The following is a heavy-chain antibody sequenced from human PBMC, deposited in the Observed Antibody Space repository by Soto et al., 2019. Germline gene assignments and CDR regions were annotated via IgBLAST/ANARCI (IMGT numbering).Heavy chain of an antibody. CDR1: GGTFSSYA. Sequence: QVQLVQSGAEVKKPGSSVKVSCKASGGTFSSYAISWVRQAPGQGLEWMGGSIPIFGTANYAQKFQGRVTSTADESTSTAYIELSSLRSEDTAVYYCARGSYDILTGYTTPFDAWRQGTLVTVSS. CDR2: SIPIFGTA. J-gene: IGHJ5*02. CDR3: ARGSYDILTGYTTPFDA. D-gene: IGHD3-9*01. V-gene: IGHV1-69*01.